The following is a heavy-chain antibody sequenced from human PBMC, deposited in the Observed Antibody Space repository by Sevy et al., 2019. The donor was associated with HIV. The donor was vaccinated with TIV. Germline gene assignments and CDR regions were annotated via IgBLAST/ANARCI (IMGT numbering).Heavy chain of an antibody. CDR1: GFSFNRYW. CDR3: VRAIATPDSF. V-gene: IGHV3-7*01. D-gene: IGHD6-13*01. J-gene: IGHJ4*02. CDR2: INQDARVT. Sequence: GVSLRLSCVASGFSFNRYWMLWVRQAPGKGLEWVANINQDARVTYYADSVKGRFTISRDNARNLVSLQMNILRVEDTVLYYCVRAIATPDSFWGQGTLVTVSS.